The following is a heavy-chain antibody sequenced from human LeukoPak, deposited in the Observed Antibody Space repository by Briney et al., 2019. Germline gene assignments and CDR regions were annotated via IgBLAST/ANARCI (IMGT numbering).Heavy chain of an antibody. CDR3: AKDPYRASSGLVDY. D-gene: IGHD5-12*01. CDR1: GFTFSNYA. V-gene: IGHV3-23*01. CDR2: TSGSGGTT. J-gene: IGHJ4*02. Sequence: PGGSLRLSCATSGFTFSNYAVSWVRQAPGKGLEWVSSTSGSGGTTYYADSVKGRFTISRDNSKNTPYLQMNSLRAEDTAVYYCAKDPYRASSGLVDYWGQGALVTVSS.